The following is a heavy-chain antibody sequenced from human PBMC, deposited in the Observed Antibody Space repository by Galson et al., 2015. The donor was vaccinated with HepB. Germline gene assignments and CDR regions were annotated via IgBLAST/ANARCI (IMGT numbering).Heavy chain of an antibody. Sequence: SLRLSCAASGFTVSSNYMSWVRQAPGKGLEWVSAISGSGGSTYYADSVKGRFTISRDNSKNTLYLQMNSLRAEDTAVYYCSSSIGWLQILGFFDYWGQGALVTVSS. D-gene: IGHD5-24*01. CDR2: ISGSGGST. CDR1: GFTVSSNY. CDR3: SSSIGWLQILGFFDY. V-gene: IGHV3-23*01. J-gene: IGHJ4*02.